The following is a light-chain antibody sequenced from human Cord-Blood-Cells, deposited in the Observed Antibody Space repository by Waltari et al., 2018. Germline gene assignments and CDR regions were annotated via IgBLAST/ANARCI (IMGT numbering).Light chain of an antibody. CDR3: CSYAGSYTWV. J-gene: IGLJ3*02. CDR1: SSAVGGYTF. Sequence: QSALTQPPSVSGSPGQSVTIPCTGISSAVGGYTFVSWYQQHPGKAPKLMSYDVSKRPSGVPDRFSGSKSGNTASLTISGRQAEDEADYYCCSYAGSYTWVFGGGTKLTVL. V-gene: IGLV2-11*01. CDR2: DVS.